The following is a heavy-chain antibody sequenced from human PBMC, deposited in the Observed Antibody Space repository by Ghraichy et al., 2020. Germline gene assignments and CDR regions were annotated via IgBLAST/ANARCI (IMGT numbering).Heavy chain of an antibody. CDR1: GFSLSTSGMC. CDR2: IDWDDDK. D-gene: IGHD3-9*01. J-gene: IGHJ4*02. CDR3: ARINYDILTGYYTVDY. V-gene: IGHV2-70*11. Sequence: QTLSLTCTFSGFSLSTSGMCVSWIRQPPGKALEWLARIDWDDDKYYSTSLKTRLTISKDTSKNQVVLTMTNMDPVDTATYYCARINYDILTGYYTVDYWGQGTLVTVSS.